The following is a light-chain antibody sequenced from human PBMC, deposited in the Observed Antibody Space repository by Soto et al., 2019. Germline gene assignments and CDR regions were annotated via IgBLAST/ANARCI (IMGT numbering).Light chain of an antibody. CDR1: QSVSSN. V-gene: IGKV3-20*01. Sequence: QSPATLSVSPGERATLSCRASQSVSSNLAWYQQKPGQAPRLLIYGASNRATGIPDRFSGSGSGTDFTLTISRLEPEDFAVYYCQQYGSSGTFGQGTKVDI. J-gene: IGKJ1*01. CDR2: GAS. CDR3: QQYGSSGT.